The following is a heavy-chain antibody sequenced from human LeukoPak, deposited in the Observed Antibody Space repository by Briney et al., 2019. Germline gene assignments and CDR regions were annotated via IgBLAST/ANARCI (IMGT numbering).Heavy chain of an antibody. CDR3: ARVATVRANNGGRKTEYFQY. V-gene: IGHV3-53*01. CDR2: IYSGSST. J-gene: IGHJ1*01. Sequence: GSLRLSCAASGFTVSSNYMSWVRQAPGKGLEWVSVIYSGSSTYYADSVKGRFTISRDNSKNTLYLQMNSLRVEDTAVYYCARVATVRANNGGRKTEYFQYWGQGTLVTVSS. CDR1: GFTVSSNY. D-gene: IGHD3-10*01.